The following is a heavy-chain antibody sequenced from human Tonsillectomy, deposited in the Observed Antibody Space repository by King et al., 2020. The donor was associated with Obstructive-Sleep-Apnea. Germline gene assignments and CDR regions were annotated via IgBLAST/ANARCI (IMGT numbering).Heavy chain of an antibody. CDR2: IWYDGTNK. Sequence: VQLVESGGDVVQPGRSLRLSCAASGFSFSTSGRHWVRQAPGKGLEWLAVIWYDGTNKYYADSVKGRLTISRDNAKNTLYLQMNRLRADDTAVFYCARASGNFYGSGSEYKGWSFDLWGQGTMVTVSS. CDR3: ARASGNFYGSGSEYKGWSFDL. D-gene: IGHD3-10*01. CDR1: GFSFSTSG. V-gene: IGHV3-33*01. J-gene: IGHJ3*01.